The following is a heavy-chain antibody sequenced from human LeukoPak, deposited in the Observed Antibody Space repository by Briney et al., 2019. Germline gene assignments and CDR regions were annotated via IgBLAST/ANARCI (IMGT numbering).Heavy chain of an antibody. CDR3: ARVWYSYGSFDY. D-gene: IGHD5-18*01. CDR1: GYTFTSYG. V-gene: IGHV1-18*01. J-gene: IGHJ4*02. CDR2: ISAYNGNT. Sequence: ASVKASCKASGYTFTSYGISWVRQAPGQGLEWMGWISAYNGNTNYAQKLQGRVTMTTDTSTSTAYMELRSLRSDDTAVYYCARVWYSYGSFDYWGQGTLVTVSS.